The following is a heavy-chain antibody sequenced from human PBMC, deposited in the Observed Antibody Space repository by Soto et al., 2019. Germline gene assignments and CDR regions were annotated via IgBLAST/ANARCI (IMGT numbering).Heavy chain of an antibody. D-gene: IGHD3-10*01. J-gene: IGHJ6*02. CDR2: MSSSGKYT. V-gene: IGHV3-21*01. CDR1: GFTVSRYG. CDR3: ARDSRYGSGSYGPIYYYGMDV. Sequence: GGSLRLSCAASGFTVSRYGMNWVRQAPGKGLEWVSSMSSSGKYTYYADSVKDRFTMSRDNAKNTLYLQMNSLRAEDTAVYYCARDSRYGSGSYGPIYYYGMDVWGQGTTVTVSS.